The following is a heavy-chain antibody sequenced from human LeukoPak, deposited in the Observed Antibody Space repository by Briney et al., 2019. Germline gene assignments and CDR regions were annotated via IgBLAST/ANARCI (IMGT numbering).Heavy chain of an antibody. CDR2: ISGSGGST. V-gene: IGHV3-23*01. CDR1: GFTFSSYA. D-gene: IGHD3-10*01. Sequence: PGGSLRLSCAASGFTFSSYAMSWVRQAPGKGLEWVSAISGSGGSTYYADSVKGRFTISRDNSKNTLYLQMNSLRAEDPAVYYCAKAPRSRLGVPIDYWGQGTLVTVSS. CDR3: AKAPRSRLGVPIDY. J-gene: IGHJ4*02.